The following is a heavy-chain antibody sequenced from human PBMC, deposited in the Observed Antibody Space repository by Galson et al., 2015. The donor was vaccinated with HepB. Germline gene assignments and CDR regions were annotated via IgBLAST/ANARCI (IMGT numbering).Heavy chain of an antibody. CDR2: IGTAGDT. V-gene: IGHV3-13*01. CDR1: GFTFSSYD. Sequence: SLRLSCAASGFTFSSYDMHWVRQATGKGLEWVSAIGTAGDTYYPGSVKGRFTISRENAKNSLYLQMNSLRAGDTAVYYCARAIGGHTTGTTGAFDIWGQGTMVTVSS. CDR3: ARAIGGHTTGTTGAFDI. D-gene: IGHD1-1*01. J-gene: IGHJ3*02.